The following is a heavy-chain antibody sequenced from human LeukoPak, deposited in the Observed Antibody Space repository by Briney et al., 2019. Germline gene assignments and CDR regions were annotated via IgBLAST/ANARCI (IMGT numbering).Heavy chain of an antibody. V-gene: IGHV3-74*01. CDR1: GFTFSSYW. Sequence: PGGSLRLSCAASGFTFSSYWMHWVRQAPGKGLVWVSRINSDGSSTSYADSVKGRFTISIDNSKNTLYLQMNSLRAEDTAVYYCAKDRLRATLTSFDYWGQGTLVTVSS. D-gene: IGHD4-17*01. J-gene: IGHJ4*02. CDR2: INSDGSST. CDR3: AKDRLRATLTSFDY.